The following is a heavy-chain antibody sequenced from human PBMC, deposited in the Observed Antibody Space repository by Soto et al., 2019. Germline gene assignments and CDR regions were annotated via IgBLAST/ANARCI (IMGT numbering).Heavy chain of an antibody. Sequence: QVQLVESGGVVVQPGRSLRLSCAASGFTFSHYGIHRVRQAPGKGLEWLAVISYDGSNKHYADCVKGRFTVARDNSKNTLYLQMNSLRAEDTAVYFCARYSGKYQGPIDYWGQGTLVTVSS. D-gene: IGHD1-26*01. CDR2: ISYDGSNK. J-gene: IGHJ4*02. V-gene: IGHV3-30*03. CDR1: GFTFSHYG. CDR3: ARYSGKYQGPIDY.